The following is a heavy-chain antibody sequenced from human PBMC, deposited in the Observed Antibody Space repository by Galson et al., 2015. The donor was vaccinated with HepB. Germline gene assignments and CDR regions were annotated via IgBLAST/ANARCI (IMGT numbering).Heavy chain of an antibody. V-gene: IGHV1-46*01. Sequence: SVKVSCKAFEYTFASYYMHWVRQAPGQGLEWMGRINISGSRTTYPQKFQGRIAMTRDTSTTTVYMELTNLRSEDTAIYFCARGLDSSGWSFDYWGQGTLVTVSS. CDR3: ARGLDSSGWSFDY. CDR1: EYTFASYY. J-gene: IGHJ4*02. CDR2: INISGSRT. D-gene: IGHD6-19*01.